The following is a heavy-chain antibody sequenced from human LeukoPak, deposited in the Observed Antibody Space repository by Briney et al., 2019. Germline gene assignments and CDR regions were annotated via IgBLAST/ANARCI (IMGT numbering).Heavy chain of an antibody. CDR1: GFTFSSYS. CDR2: ISSSSSYI. Sequence: PGGSLRLSCAASGFTFSSYSMNWVRQAPGKGLEWVSSISSSSSYIYYADSVKGRFTISRDNSKNTLYLQMNSLRAEDTAVYYCAKEGSFDYWGQGTLVTVSS. V-gene: IGHV3-21*04. CDR3: AKEGSFDY. J-gene: IGHJ4*02.